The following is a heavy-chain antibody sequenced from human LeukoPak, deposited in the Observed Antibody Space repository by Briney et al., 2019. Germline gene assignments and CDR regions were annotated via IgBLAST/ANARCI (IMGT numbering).Heavy chain of an antibody. CDR3: AKDESSGWYRT. V-gene: IGHV3-23*01. D-gene: IGHD6-19*01. CDR2: ISGIGGST. Sequence: GGSLRLSCAASLFTFSSYEMYWVRQALGKRLEWVSAISGIGGSTYYADSVKGRLTISRDNSKNTLYLQMNSLRAEETAVYYCAKDESSGWYRTWGQGKLVTVSS. J-gene: IGHJ5*02. CDR1: LFTFSSYE.